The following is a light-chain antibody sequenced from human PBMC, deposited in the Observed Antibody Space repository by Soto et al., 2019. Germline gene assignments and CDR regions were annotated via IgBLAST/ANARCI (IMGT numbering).Light chain of an antibody. V-gene: IGKV4-1*01. CDR1: KSVLYSSNNKNY. Sequence: DIVMTQSPDSLAVSLGERATINCKSSKSVLYSSNNKNYLAWYQQKPGQPPKLLIYWASTRESGVPDRFSGSGSGADFTLSISSLQDEDVAVYYCQQYYNTPYTFGQGTRLEI. CDR3: QQYYNTPYT. CDR2: WAS. J-gene: IGKJ2*01.